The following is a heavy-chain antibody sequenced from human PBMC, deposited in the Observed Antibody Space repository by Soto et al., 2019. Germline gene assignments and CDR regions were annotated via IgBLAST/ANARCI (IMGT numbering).Heavy chain of an antibody. CDR2: IKRKIDGEKT. CDR1: GFSFSNAW. J-gene: IGHJ6*02. V-gene: IGHV3-15*07. Sequence: PGGSLRLSCAASGFSFSNAWMNWVRQAPGKGLEWVGRIKRKIDGEKTDYAAPVKGRFTISRDDSKNTLSLQMSSLKADDTAVYYCTTGSVEGVWGQGTTVTVSS. CDR3: TTGSVEGV.